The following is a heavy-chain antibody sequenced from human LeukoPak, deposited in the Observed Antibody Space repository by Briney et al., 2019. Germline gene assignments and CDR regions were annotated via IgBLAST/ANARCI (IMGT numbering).Heavy chain of an antibody. J-gene: IGHJ5*02. CDR3: ARGLVHGDNNWFDP. V-gene: IGHV1-46*01. CDR1: GGTFSSYA. D-gene: IGHD4-17*01. Sequence: GSSVKVSCKASGGTFSSYAISWVRQAPGQGLEWMGIINPSGGSTSYAQKFQGRVTMTRDTSTSTVYMELSSLRSEDTAVYYCARGLVHGDNNWFDPWGQGTLVTVSS. CDR2: INPSGGST.